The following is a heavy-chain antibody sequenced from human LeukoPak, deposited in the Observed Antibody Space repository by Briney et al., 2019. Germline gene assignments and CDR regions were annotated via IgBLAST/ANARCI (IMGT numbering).Heavy chain of an antibody. CDR2: IYSGGST. V-gene: IGHV3-66*01. D-gene: IGHD3-9*01. J-gene: IGHJ4*02. CDR3: ALGLVTDY. Sequence: GGSLRLSRAASGFTVSSNFMSWVRQAPGKGLEWVSVIYSGGSTYYADSVKGRFTISRDNSKNTLYLQMNSLRVEDTAVYYCALGLVTDYWGQGTLVTVSS. CDR1: GFTVSSNF.